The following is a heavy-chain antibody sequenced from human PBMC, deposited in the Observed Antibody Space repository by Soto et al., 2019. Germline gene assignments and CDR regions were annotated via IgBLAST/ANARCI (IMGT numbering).Heavy chain of an antibody. J-gene: IGHJ6*02. V-gene: IGHV3-66*01. CDR1: GFTVSSNY. CDR2: IYSGGST. CDR3: ARDREDYYYGMDV. D-gene: IGHD1-26*01. Sequence: EVQLVESGGGLVQPGGSLRLSCAASGFTVSSNYMSWVRQAPGKGLEWVSVIYSGGSTYYADSVKGRFIISRDNSKNTLYLQMNSLRAEDTAVYYCARDREDYYYGMDVWGQGTTVTVSS.